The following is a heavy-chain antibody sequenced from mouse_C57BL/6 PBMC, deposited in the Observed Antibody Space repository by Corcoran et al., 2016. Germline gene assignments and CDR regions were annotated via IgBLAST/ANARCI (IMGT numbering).Heavy chain of an antibody. D-gene: IGHD1-1*01. Sequence: QVQLQQSGAELVKPGASVKISCKASGYAFSSYWMNWVKQRPGKGLEWIGQIYPGDGETNYNGKFKGKATLTADKSSSTAYMQLSSLTSEDSAVYFCARRYYYGSSYDFDYWGQGTTLTVSS. J-gene: IGHJ2*01. V-gene: IGHV1-80*01. CDR1: GYAFSSYW. CDR2: IYPGDGET. CDR3: ARRYYYGSSYDFDY.